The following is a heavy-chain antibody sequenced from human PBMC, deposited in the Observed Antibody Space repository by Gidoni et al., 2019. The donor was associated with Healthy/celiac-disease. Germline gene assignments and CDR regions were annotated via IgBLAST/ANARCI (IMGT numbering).Heavy chain of an antibody. Sequence: EVQLVESGGGLVTPGGSLRLSCAASGFTFSNAGMNWVRQAPGKGLGGVGLIKSKTDGGTTDYAAPVKGRFTISRDDSKNTLYLQMNSLKTEDTAVYYCTTDPLGDYVWGSYRHGEDFDYWGQGTLVTVSS. J-gene: IGHJ4*02. CDR2: IKSKTDGGTT. D-gene: IGHD3-16*02. CDR3: TTDPLGDYVWGSYRHGEDFDY. V-gene: IGHV3-15*07. CDR1: GFTFSNAG.